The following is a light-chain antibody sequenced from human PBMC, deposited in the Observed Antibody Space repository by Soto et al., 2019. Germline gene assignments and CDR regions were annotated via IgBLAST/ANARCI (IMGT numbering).Light chain of an antibody. CDR1: QNVLYSSNNKNL. V-gene: IGKV4-1*01. Sequence: DIVMTQSPEYLAVSLGERATINCKSSQNVLYSSNNKNLIAWYQQKPGQPPKLLIYWASTRESGVPDRFSGSGAGSEFSVTISSRQAEDVAVYYCQQYYRPPRYTFGQGTRLEIK. J-gene: IGKJ2*01. CDR2: WAS. CDR3: QQYYRPPRYT.